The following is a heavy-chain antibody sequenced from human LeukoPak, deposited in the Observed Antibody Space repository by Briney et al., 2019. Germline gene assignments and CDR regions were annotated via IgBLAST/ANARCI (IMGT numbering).Heavy chain of an antibody. CDR2: ISSSSSTI. CDR1: GFNFSIYS. D-gene: IGHD1-14*01. V-gene: IGHV3-48*02. CDR3: ARAEGPNCFYY. J-gene: IGHJ4*02. Sequence: GGSLRLSCAASGFNFSIYSMNWVRQAPGKGLEWVSYISSSSSTIYYADSMKGRFTISRDNAKNSLYLQVNRLRDEDTAVYYCARAEGPNCFYYWGQGTLVTVSS.